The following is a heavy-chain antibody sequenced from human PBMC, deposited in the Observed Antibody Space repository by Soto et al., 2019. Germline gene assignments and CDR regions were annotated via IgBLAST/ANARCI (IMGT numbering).Heavy chain of an antibody. CDR2: IRQDGSEK. Sequence: PGGSLRLSCAASGFTFTSYWMGWVRQAPGKGLEWVANIRQDGSEKYYVDSVKGRFTISRDNAKNSLYLQMNSLRAEDTAVYHCAPATSATNIVAAYFDYWGQGPLVTVYS. CDR3: APATSATNIVAAYFDY. CDR1: GFTFTSYW. V-gene: IGHV3-7*01. D-gene: IGHD6-6*01. J-gene: IGHJ4*02.